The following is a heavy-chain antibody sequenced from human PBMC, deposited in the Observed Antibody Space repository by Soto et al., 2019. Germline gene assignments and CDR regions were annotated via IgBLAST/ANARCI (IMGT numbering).Heavy chain of an antibody. J-gene: IGHJ4*02. D-gene: IGHD1-1*01. CDR3: TSHRTTGMTILTTG. CDR2: IRSKANSYAT. Sequence: GGSLRLSCAASGFTFIGSAMHWVRQASGKGLECVGRIRSKANSYATAYAASVKGSFTISRDDSKNTAYLQMNSLKTEDTAVFYCTSHRTTGMTILTTGWGKGTLVTVSS. V-gene: IGHV3-73*01. CDR1: GFTFIGSA.